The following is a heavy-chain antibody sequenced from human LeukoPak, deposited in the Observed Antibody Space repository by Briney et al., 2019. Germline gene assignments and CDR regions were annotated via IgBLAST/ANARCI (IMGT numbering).Heavy chain of an antibody. V-gene: IGHV4-38-2*02. J-gene: IGHJ4*02. Sequence: SETLSLTCTVSGGSISSGYYWGWIRQPPGKGLEWIGTIYHSGSTYYNPSLRSRVTISVDTSKNQFSLKLSSVTAADTAVYYCARGTRSGWYGNFDYWGQGTLVTVSS. CDR2: IYHSGST. CDR3: ARGTRSGWYGNFDY. CDR1: GGSISSGYY. D-gene: IGHD6-19*01.